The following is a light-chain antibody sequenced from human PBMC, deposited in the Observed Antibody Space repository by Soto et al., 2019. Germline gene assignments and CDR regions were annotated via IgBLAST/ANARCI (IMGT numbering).Light chain of an antibody. Sequence: EIVLTQSPGTLSLSPGERATLSCRASQSVSSNSLVWYQQRPGQAPRLLIYEASTRATGIPDRFSGSGSGTDFTLTISRLQPEDFAVYYCQHYGGSPTWTFGQGTKVDTK. J-gene: IGKJ1*01. V-gene: IGKV3-20*01. CDR3: QHYGGSPTWT. CDR2: EAS. CDR1: QSVSSNS.